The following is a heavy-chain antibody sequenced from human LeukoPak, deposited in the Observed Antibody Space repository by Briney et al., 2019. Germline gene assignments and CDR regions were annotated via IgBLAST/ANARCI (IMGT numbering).Heavy chain of an antibody. D-gene: IGHD1-1*01. V-gene: IGHV6-1*01. J-gene: IGHJ4*02. CDR1: GDSVSSKSAA. CDR3: ARTNDGFFDH. CDR2: TYYRSKWYN. Sequence: SQTLSLTCAISGDSVSSKSAAWNWIRQSPSRGLEWLGRTYYRSKWYNDYAVSVKSRITINPDTSKNHFSLRLTSVTPDDTAVYYCARTNDGFFDHWGQGTLVTVSS.